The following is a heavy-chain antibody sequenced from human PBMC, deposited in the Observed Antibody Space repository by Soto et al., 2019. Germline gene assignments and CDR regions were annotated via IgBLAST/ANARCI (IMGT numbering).Heavy chain of an antibody. CDR3: ARDAEYCSGGTCVAFDL. CDR1: GFTFSRFG. D-gene: IGHD2-15*01. CDR2: IWHDGSQK. V-gene: IGHV3-33*01. J-gene: IGHJ3*01. Sequence: QVHLVEVGGGVVQPGTSLRLSCAASGFTFSRFGMHWVRQVPGKGLEWVAVIWHDGSQKHYGDSVKGRFTISRDDSEDTVYLQMNSLRVEDTAVYFCARDAEYCSGGTCVAFDLWGQGTMVTVSS.